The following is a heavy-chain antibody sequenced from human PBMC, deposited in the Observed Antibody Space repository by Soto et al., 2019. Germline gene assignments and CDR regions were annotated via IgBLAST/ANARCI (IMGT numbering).Heavy chain of an antibody. V-gene: IGHV6-1*01. CDR3: ARGEQYSGRIFDY. CDR1: GDSASSNSAG. D-gene: IGHD1-26*01. Sequence: SQTLSLTCAITGDSASSNSAGWSWVRQSPSRGLEWLGRTYYRSKWYYEYAVSVRGRTTINPDTSKNQYSLQLNSVTPEDTAVYFCARGEQYSGRIFDYWGQGTLVTVSS. CDR2: TYYRSKWYY. J-gene: IGHJ4*01.